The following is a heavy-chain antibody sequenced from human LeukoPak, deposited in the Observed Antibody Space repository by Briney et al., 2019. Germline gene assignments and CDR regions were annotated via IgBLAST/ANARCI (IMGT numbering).Heavy chain of an antibody. Sequence: PSETLSLTCTLSGGSISTYYWSWIRQPPGKGLEWIGYVYHSGSTNYNPSLKSRVTISVDTSKNQFSLKLSSVTAADTAVYYCARGGGYASPIGYWGQGALVTVSS. V-gene: IGHV4-59*01. J-gene: IGHJ4*02. CDR3: ARGGGYASPIGY. D-gene: IGHD5-12*01. CDR2: VYHSGST. CDR1: GGSISTYY.